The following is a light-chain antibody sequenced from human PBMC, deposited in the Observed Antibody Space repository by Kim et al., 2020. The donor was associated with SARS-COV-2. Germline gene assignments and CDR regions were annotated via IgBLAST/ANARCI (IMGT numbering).Light chain of an antibody. CDR2: YDS. CDR1: NIGSKS. CDR3: QVWDSSSDHPRV. Sequence: PGKTARITWGGNNIGSKSVHWYQEKPGQAPVLVIYYDSDRPSGIPERFSGSNSGNTATLTISRVEAGDEADYYCQVWDSSSDHPRVFGGGTKLTVL. J-gene: IGLJ2*01. V-gene: IGLV3-21*04.